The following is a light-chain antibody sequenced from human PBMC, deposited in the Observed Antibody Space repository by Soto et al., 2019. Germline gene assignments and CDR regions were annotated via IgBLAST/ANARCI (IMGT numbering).Light chain of an antibody. CDR2: GAS. J-gene: IGKJ1*01. V-gene: IGKV3-20*01. CDR3: QQYGSSPKT. CDR1: QSVSSSY. Sequence: IVWTQSPGTLSLSPGERATLSCRTSQSVSSSYLAWYQQKPGQAPRLLIYGASSRATGIPGRFSGSGSGTDFTLTISRLEPEDFAVYYCQQYGSSPKTFGQGTKVDIK.